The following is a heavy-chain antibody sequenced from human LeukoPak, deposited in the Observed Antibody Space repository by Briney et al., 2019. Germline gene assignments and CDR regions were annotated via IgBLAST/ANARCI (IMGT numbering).Heavy chain of an antibody. CDR2: IYTSGST. V-gene: IGHV4-4*07. D-gene: IGHD6-13*01. Sequence: SSETLSLTCTVSGGSISSYYWSWIRQPAGKGLEWIGRIYTSGSTNYNPSLKSRVTMSVDTSKNQFSLKLSSVTAADTAVYYCAIGRAAGDFQHWGQGTLVTVSS. CDR1: GGSISSYY. CDR3: AIGRAAGDFQH. J-gene: IGHJ1*01.